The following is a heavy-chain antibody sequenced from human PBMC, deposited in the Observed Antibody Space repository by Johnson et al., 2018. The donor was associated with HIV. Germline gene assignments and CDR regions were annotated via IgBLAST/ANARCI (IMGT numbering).Heavy chain of an antibody. CDR3: AKREESWFGVINAFDI. CDR2: IKSKTDGGTT. D-gene: IGHD3-10*01. CDR1: GFTFSNAW. V-gene: IGHV3-15*01. J-gene: IGHJ3*02. Sequence: VQLVESGGGLVKPGGSLRLSCAASGFTFSNAWMSWVRQAPGKGLEWVGRIKSKTDGGTTDYAAPVKGRFTISRDDSKNTLYLQMNSLKTEDTAVYYCAKREESWFGVINAFDIWGQGTMVTVSS.